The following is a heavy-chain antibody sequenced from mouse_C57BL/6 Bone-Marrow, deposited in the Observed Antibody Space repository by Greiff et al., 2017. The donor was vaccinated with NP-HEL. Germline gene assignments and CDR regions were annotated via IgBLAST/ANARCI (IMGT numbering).Heavy chain of an antibody. CDR1: GFSLTSYG. CDR2: IWSGGST. CDR3: ARRDNYPYYYGC. J-gene: IGHJ2*01. Sequence: QVQLQQSGPGLVQPSQSLSITCTVSGFSLTSYGVHWVRQSPGKGLEWLGVIWSGGSTDYNAAFISRLSISKDNPKSQIFFKENSLQDDDTTIYYCARRDNYPYYYGCWGQGTTLTVSS. V-gene: IGHV2-2*01. D-gene: IGHD1-3*01.